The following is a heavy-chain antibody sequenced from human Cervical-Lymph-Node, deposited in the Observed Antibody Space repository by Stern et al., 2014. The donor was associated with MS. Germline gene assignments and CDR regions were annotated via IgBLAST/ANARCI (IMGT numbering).Heavy chain of an antibody. J-gene: IGHJ4*02. Sequence: QVQLGQSGAEVKKPGASVKISCKASGYTFTNYYMHWVRQAPGQGLEWMGIINPSGDSTSYAQKFEGRVTMTRDTSTSTVNMELSSLTSGDTAVYYCARLRGYNVLTGYLDYWGQGTLVTVSS. D-gene: IGHD3-9*01. CDR2: INPSGDST. CDR3: ARLRGYNVLTGYLDY. CDR1: GYTFTNYY. V-gene: IGHV1-46*01.